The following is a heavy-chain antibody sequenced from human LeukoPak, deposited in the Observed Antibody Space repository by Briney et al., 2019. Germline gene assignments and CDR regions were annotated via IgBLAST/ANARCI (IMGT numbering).Heavy chain of an antibody. CDR2: IIPIFGTA. Sequence: ASVKVSCKASGGTFSSYAISWVRQAPGQGLEWMGGIIPIFGTANYAQKFQGRVTITTDESTSIAYMELSSLRSEDTAVYYCARAKMVRGVIIDDYWGQGTLVTVSS. J-gene: IGHJ4*02. D-gene: IGHD3-10*01. V-gene: IGHV1-69*05. CDR3: ARAKMVRGVIIDDY. CDR1: GGTFSSYA.